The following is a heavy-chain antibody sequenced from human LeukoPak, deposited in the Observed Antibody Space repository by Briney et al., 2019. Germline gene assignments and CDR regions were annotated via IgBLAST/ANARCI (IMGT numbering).Heavy chain of an antibody. V-gene: IGHV3-11*05. J-gene: IGHJ4*02. D-gene: IGHD3-9*01. CDR1: GFTFSVYY. CDR3: ARVQTNSDWFYFDS. Sequence: GGALRLSCAASGFTFSVYYMSWVRQSPGEGLEWGSSITSSSSYTNYAHSVIGGFTISRANPMNSLFLQMNNLRAEETAVYYCARVQTNSDWFYFDSWGQGTLVTVSS. CDR2: ITSSSSYT.